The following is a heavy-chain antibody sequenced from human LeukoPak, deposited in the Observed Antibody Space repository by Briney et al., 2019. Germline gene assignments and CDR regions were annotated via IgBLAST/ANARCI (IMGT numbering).Heavy chain of an antibody. V-gene: IGHV3-23*01. CDR2: IRGSGGST. Sequence: GGSLRLSCAASGFTFSSYAMSWVRQAPGKGLEWVSAIRGSGGSTYYADSVKGRFTISRDNSKNTLYLQMNSLRAEDTAVYYCAKDHRGTMTFDYWGQGTLVTVSS. CDR3: AKDHRGTMTFDY. J-gene: IGHJ4*02. CDR1: GFTFSSYA. D-gene: IGHD3-22*01.